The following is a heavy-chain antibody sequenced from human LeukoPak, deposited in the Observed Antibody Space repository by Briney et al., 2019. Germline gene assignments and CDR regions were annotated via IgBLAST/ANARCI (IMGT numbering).Heavy chain of an antibody. V-gene: IGHV4-61*02. CDR1: GDSISSGSYY. CDR2: IYTSEST. Sequence: SETLSLTCTVSGDSISSGSYYWSWIRQPAGKGLDWIGRIYTSESTNYNPSLKSRVTISVDTSKNQFSLKLSSVTAADTAVYYCARAKGMVRGVIDYWGQGTLVTVSS. J-gene: IGHJ4*02. D-gene: IGHD3-10*01. CDR3: ARAKGMVRGVIDY.